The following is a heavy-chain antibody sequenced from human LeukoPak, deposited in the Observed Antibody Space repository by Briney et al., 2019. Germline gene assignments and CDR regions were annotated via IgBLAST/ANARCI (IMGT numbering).Heavy chain of an antibody. D-gene: IGHD3-22*01. V-gene: IGHV3-23*01. J-gene: IGHJ6*02. CDR3: AKDRGYDRAGYGMDV. CDR2: ISYSGGST. CDR1: GFTFNSYA. Sequence: GGSLRLSCAASGFTFNSYAMSWVRQAPGKGLEWVSTISYSGGSTYYADSVKGRFTISRDNSRNTLYLEVDSLRAEDTAVYYCAKDRGYDRAGYGMDVWGQGTTVTVSS.